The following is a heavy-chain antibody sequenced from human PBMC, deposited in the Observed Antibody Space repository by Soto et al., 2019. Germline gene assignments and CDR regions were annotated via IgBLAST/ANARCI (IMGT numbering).Heavy chain of an antibody. CDR1: GFSLSTSGVG. CDR3: ALNPDYYDSRMDV. J-gene: IGHJ6*02. Sequence: QITLKESGPTLVKPTQTLTLTCTFSGFSLSTSGVGVCWIRQPPGKALEWLALIYWYDDKRYSPSLKSRLTSTKDCAKNKVVRTMTKMDPVDTATYFSALNPDYYDSRMDVWGQGTTVTVSS. V-gene: IGHV2-5*01. D-gene: IGHD3-22*01. CDR2: IYWYDDK.